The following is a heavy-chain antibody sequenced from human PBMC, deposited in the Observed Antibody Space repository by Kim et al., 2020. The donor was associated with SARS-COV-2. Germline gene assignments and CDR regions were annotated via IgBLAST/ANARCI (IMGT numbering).Heavy chain of an antibody. CDR2: ISSSSSYT. Sequence: GGSLRLSCAASGFTFSDYYMSWIRQAPGKGLEWVSYISSSSSYTNYADSVKGRFTISRDNAKNSLYLQMNSLRAEDTAVYYCARVHGDYYDSSGYYYRGEYYFDYWGQGTLVTVSS. D-gene: IGHD3-22*01. CDR1: GFTFSDYY. J-gene: IGHJ4*02. CDR3: ARVHGDYYDSSGYYYRGEYYFDY. V-gene: IGHV3-11*05.